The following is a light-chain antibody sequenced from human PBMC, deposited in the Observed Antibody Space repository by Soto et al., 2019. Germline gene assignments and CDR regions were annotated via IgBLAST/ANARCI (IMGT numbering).Light chain of an antibody. CDR3: QQRTDRPPWT. CDR1: QSVGTN. Sequence: TLSLSPGERATLSCRASQSVGTNFAWYQQKPGQAPGLLIYEASTRATGIPARFSGSGSGTDFTLSISSLEPEDFAVYYCQQRTDRPPWTFGQGTKVDIK. J-gene: IGKJ1*01. V-gene: IGKV3-11*01. CDR2: EAS.